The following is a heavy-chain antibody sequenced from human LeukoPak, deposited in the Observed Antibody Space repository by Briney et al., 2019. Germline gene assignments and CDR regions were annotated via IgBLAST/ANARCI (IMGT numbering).Heavy chain of an antibody. V-gene: IGHV3-23*01. Sequence: PGGSLRLSCAASGFTFSSYAMSWVRQAPGKGLEWVSAISGSGGSTYYADSVKGRFTISRDTSKNTVYLQMNSLRAEDTAVYYCARGEAYSSGWYPPSHFDYWGQGNMVTVSS. CDR2: ISGSGGST. D-gene: IGHD6-19*01. CDR1: GFTFSSYA. CDR3: ARGEAYSSGWYPPSHFDY. J-gene: IGHJ4*02.